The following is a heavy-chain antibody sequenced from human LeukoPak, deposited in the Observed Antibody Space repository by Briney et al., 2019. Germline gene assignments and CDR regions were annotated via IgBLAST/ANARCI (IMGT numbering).Heavy chain of an antibody. Sequence: GGSLRLSCAASGFTFSDYAMHWVRQAPGKGLEWVAVISYDGSNKYDADSVRGRFTISRDNSENTLYLQMNSLRDEDTAVYYCASAGSGLYWGQGTLVTVSS. D-gene: IGHD6-19*01. CDR2: ISYDGSNK. V-gene: IGHV3-30-3*01. CDR3: ASAGSGLY. CDR1: GFTFSDYA. J-gene: IGHJ4*02.